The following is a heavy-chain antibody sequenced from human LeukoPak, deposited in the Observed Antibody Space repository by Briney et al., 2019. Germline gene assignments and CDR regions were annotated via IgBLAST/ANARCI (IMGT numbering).Heavy chain of an antibody. V-gene: IGHV3-48*03. CDR2: ISSSGSTI. CDR1: GFTFSSYE. D-gene: IGHD3-22*01. CDR3: PSTMIGVDGGY. J-gene: IGHJ4*02. Sequence: GGSLRLSCAASGFTFSSYEMNWVRQAPGKGLEWVSYISSSGSTIYYADSVMGRFTISRDNAKNSLYLQTNSLRAEDTAVYCSPSTMIGVDGGYWGQGTLVTVSS.